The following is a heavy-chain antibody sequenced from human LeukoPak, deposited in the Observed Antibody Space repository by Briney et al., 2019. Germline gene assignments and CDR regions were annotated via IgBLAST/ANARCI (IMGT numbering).Heavy chain of an antibody. CDR1: GYTFTSYA. V-gene: IGHV1-3*01. Sequence: GASVTVSCKASGYTFTSYAMHWVRQAPGQRREWMAWINAGNGNTKYTQKFQGRVTITRDTSASTAYMELSSLRSEDTAVYYCARPLGNNYYYGMDVWGKGATVTVSS. CDR3: ARPLGNNYYYGMDV. CDR2: INAGNGNT. J-gene: IGHJ6*01. D-gene: IGHD1/OR15-1a*01.